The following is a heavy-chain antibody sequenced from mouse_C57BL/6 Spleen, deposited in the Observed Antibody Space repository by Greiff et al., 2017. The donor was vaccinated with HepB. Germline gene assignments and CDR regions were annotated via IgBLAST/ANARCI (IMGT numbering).Heavy chain of an antibody. Sequence: VKLVESGPELVKPGASVKISCKASGYAFSSSWMNWVKQRPGKGLEWIGRIYPGDGDTNYNGKFKGKATLTADKSSSTAYMQLSSLTSEDSAVYFCARGGSYYYGSSYAMDYWGQGTSVTVSS. CDR2: IYPGDGDT. V-gene: IGHV1-82*01. J-gene: IGHJ4*01. D-gene: IGHD1-1*01. CDR3: ARGGSYYYGSSYAMDY. CDR1: GYAFSSSW.